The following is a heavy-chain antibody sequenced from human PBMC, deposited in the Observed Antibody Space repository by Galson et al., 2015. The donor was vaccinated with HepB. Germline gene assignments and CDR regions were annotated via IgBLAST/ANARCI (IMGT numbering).Heavy chain of an antibody. J-gene: IGHJ6*02. CDR1: GGAISSGGYY. V-gene: IGHV4-31*03. CDR3: ARDPSSNSNGMDV. Sequence: TLSLTCTVSGGAISSGGYYWSWIRRHPGKGLEWIAFIFYTGNSYYNPSLKSRVTISVDTSKNQFSLKLNSVTAADTAVYYCARDPSSNSNGMDVWGQGTMVTVSS. D-gene: IGHD6-6*01. CDR2: IFYTGNS.